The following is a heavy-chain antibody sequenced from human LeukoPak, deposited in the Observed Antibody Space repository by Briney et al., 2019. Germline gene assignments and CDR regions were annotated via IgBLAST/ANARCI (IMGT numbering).Heavy chain of an antibody. CDR2: IYSGGST. D-gene: IGHD1-26*01. V-gene: IGHV3-53*01. CDR1: GFTVSSNY. J-gene: IGHJ6*02. CDR3: AKSDRVGATTNYYYYGMDV. Sequence: PGGSLRLSCAASGFTVSSNYMSWVRQAPGKGLEWVSVIYSGGSTYYADSVKGRFTISRHNSKNTLYLQMNSLRAEDTAVYYCAKSDRVGATTNYYYYGMDVWGQGTTVTVSS.